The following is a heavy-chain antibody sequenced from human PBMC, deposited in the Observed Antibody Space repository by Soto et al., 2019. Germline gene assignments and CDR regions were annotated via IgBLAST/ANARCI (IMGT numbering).Heavy chain of an antibody. J-gene: IGHJ4*02. CDR3: AAGPIDY. V-gene: IGHV4-4*02. D-gene: IGHD6-13*01. Sequence: QVQLQESGPGLMKPSGTLSLTCAVSGGSISSSNWWSWVRQPPGKGLEWIGEIYHSGSTNYNPSLKSRVTIAVDQSKNQFSLKLTSVTAADCARCIAAAGPIDYWGQGTLVTVSS. CDR2: IYHSGST. CDR1: GGSISSSNW.